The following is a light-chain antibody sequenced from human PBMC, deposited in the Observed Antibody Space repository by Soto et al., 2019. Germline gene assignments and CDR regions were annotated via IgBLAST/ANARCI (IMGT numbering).Light chain of an antibody. Sequence: QSVLTQPPSVSGAPGQRVTISCTGSSSNTGAGYDVHWYQQLPGTAPKPLIYGNSNRPSGVPDRFSGSKSGTSASLGITGLQAEDEADYYCQSYDSSLNGWVFGGGTKVTVL. J-gene: IGLJ3*02. CDR1: SSNTGAGYD. CDR3: QSYDSSLNGWV. CDR2: GNS. V-gene: IGLV1-40*01.